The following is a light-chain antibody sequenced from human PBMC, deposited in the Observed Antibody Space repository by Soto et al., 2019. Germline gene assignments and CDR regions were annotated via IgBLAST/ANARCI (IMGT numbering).Light chain of an antibody. CDR2: AAY. J-gene: IGKJ2*01. Sequence: DVQLTQSPSFLSASVGDRVTITCRASQGISSHLAWYQQKPEKAPKLLIYAAYTLQSGVPSRFSGSGSGTEFTLTISSLQPEDFATSYCQQVNGYPHTFGQGTHLEIK. V-gene: IGKV1-9*01. CDR3: QQVNGYPHT. CDR1: QGISSH.